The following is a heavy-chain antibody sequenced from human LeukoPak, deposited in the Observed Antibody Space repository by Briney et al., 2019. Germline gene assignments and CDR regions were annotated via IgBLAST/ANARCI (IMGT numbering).Heavy chain of an antibody. D-gene: IGHD2-2*01. J-gene: IGHJ4*02. CDR2: IIPIFGTA. V-gene: IGHV1-69*13. CDR3: ARDRWDYCSSTSCYGGSLDY. CDR1: GGTFSSYA. Sequence: SVKVSCKASGGTFSSYAISWVRQAPGQGLEWMGGIIPIFGTANYAQKFQGRVTITADESTSTAYMELSSLRSEVTAVYHCARDRWDYCSSTSCYGGSLDYWGQGTLVTVSS.